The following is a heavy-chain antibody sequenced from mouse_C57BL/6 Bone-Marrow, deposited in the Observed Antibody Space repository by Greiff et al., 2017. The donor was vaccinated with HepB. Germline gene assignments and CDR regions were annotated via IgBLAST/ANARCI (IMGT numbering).Heavy chain of an antibody. V-gene: IGHV1-15*01. Sequence: VQLQQSGAELVRPGASVTLSCKASGYTFTDYEMHWVKQTPVHGLEWIGAIDPETGGTAYNQKFKGKAILTADKSSSTAYMELRSLTSEDSAVYYCTRCHYSNPCYAMDYWGQGTSVTVSS. D-gene: IGHD2-5*01. CDR2: IDPETGGT. CDR1: GYTFTDYE. J-gene: IGHJ4*01. CDR3: TRCHYSNPCYAMDY.